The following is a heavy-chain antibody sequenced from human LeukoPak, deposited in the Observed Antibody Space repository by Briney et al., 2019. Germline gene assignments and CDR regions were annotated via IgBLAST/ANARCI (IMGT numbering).Heavy chain of an antibody. CDR3: ATDLYSSGWYAPIGGRAFDY. D-gene: IGHD6-19*01. J-gene: IGHJ4*02. V-gene: IGHV4-59*08. CDR1: GGSISSYS. Sequence: SETLSLTCSVSGGSISSYSWSWIRQPPGKGLEWIGYIYYSGSTNYNPSLKSRVTISVDTSKNQFSLKLSSVTAADTAVYYCATDLYSSGWYAPIGGRAFDYWGQGTLVTVSS. CDR2: IYYSGST.